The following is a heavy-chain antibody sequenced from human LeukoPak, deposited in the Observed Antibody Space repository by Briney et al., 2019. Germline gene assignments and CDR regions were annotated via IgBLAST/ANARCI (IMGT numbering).Heavy chain of an antibody. D-gene: IGHD1-20*01. Sequence: QTGGSLRLSCAASGFTFSSYWMSWVRQAPGKGLEWVANIKQDGSEKYYVDSVKGRFTISRDNAKDSLYLQMNSLRAEDTAVYYCARDFPSLGSYNYNWPLLYYYYGMDVWGQGTTVTVSS. CDR3: ARDFPSLGSYNYNWPLLYYYYGMDV. V-gene: IGHV3-7*01. CDR2: IKQDGSEK. J-gene: IGHJ6*02. CDR1: GFTFSSYW.